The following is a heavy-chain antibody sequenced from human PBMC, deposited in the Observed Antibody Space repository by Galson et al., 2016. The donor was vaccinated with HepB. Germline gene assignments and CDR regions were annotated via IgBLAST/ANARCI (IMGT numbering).Heavy chain of an antibody. CDR1: GCTFNNYG. CDR3: VQGSTAPAV. V-gene: IGHV3-23*01. D-gene: IGHD1-26*01. Sequence: SLRLSCAAYGCTFNNYGMTWVRQAPGKGLGVVARISLSGDSRYYADSVKGRFTISRDNSKNTLSLQMNSLRAEDTTVYYCVQGSTAPAVWGKGTTVTVSS. J-gene: IGHJ6*04. CDR2: ISLSGDSR.